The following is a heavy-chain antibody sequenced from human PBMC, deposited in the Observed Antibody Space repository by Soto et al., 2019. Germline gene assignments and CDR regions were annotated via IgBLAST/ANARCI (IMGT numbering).Heavy chain of an antibody. CDR3: AKDLYYGSGSYYKSPIDY. CDR2: ISGSGGST. CDR1: GFTFSSYA. Sequence: PGGSLRLSCAASGFTFSSYAMSWVRQAPGKGLEWVSAISGSGGSTYYADSVKGRFTISRDNSKNTLYLQMNSLRAEDTAVYYCAKDLYYGSGSYYKSPIDYWGQGTLVTVSS. D-gene: IGHD3-10*01. J-gene: IGHJ4*02. V-gene: IGHV3-23*01.